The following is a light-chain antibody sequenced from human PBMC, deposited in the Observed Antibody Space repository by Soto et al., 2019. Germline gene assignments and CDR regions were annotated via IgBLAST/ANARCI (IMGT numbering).Light chain of an antibody. CDR1: QNIMSR. V-gene: IGKV1-5*01. Sequence: DFQMTQSPSTLSAAVGDRVTITCRASQNIMSRLAWFQQKPGKAPKLLIYDASSVESGVTQRFSGSGSGTEFTLTISSLQTDDFSTYYCHQYHSYWTFGQGTKVE. J-gene: IGKJ1*01. CDR2: DAS. CDR3: HQYHSYWT.